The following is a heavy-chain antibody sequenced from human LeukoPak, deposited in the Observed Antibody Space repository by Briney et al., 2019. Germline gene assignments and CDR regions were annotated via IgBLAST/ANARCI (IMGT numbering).Heavy chain of an antibody. Sequence: SVTVSCKASGGTFSSYAISWVRQAPGQGLEWMGGIIPIFGTANYAQKFQGRVTITADESTSTAYMELSSLRSEDTAVYYCARGYYCTHGVCYGGDFDNWGQGTLITVSS. CDR2: IIPIFGTA. D-gene: IGHD2-8*01. CDR3: ARGYYCTHGVCYGGDFDN. V-gene: IGHV1-69*13. CDR1: GGTFSSYA. J-gene: IGHJ4*02.